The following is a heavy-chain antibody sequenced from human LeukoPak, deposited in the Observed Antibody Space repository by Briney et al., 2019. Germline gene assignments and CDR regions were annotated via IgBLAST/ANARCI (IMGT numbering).Heavy chain of an antibody. D-gene: IGHD3-9*01. CDR3: AKWGDYDVLTGYYVSDF. Sequence: QPGASLRLSCAASGFIFSNYAMYWVRQAPGKGLEWVSAISGRSGSTYYADSVKGRFTISRDSSKNTLYLQMNSLRADDTAVYCCAKWGDYDVLTGYYVSDFWGQGTLVTVSS. CDR2: ISGRSGST. CDR1: GFIFSNYA. V-gene: IGHV3-23*01. J-gene: IGHJ4*02.